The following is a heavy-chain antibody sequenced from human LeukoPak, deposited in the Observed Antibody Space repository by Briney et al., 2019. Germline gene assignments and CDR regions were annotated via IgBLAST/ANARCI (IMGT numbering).Heavy chain of an antibody. J-gene: IGHJ6*02. V-gene: IGHV3-23*01. CDR3: ARDLDDSGTYYHNRGYGMDV. CDR1: RFTLSTYA. D-gene: IGHD3-10*01. CDR2: ISAGGGTT. Sequence: PGGSLRLSCAASRFTLSTYAMNWVRQAPGKGLEWVSGISAGGGTTYYVDSVKGRFSISRDNSKNRLYLQMDRLRAEDTAVYYCARDLDDSGTYYHNRGYGMDVWGQGTTVTVSS.